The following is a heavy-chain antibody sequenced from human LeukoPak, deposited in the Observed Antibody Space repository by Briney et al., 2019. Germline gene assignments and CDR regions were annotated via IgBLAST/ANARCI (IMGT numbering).Heavy chain of an antibody. CDR3: ARDDVYYYYMDV. Sequence: GGSLRLSCAASGFTFSSYSMNWVRQAPGKGLEWVSYISSSGSTIYYADSVKGRFTISRDNAKNSLYLQMNSLRAEDTAVYYCARDDVYYYYMDVWGKGTTVTVSS. CDR2: ISSSGSTI. CDR1: GFTFSSYS. V-gene: IGHV3-48*04. J-gene: IGHJ6*03.